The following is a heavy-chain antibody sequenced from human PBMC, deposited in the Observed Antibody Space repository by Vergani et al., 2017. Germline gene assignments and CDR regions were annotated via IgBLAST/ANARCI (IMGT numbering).Heavy chain of an antibody. J-gene: IGHJ6*02. CDR1: GGSISSGDYY. CDR2: IYYSGST. Sequence: QVQMQESGPGLVKPSQTLSLTCTISGGSISSGDYYWSWIRQPPGKGVEWIGYIYYSGSTYYNPSLKSRVTISVDTSKNQFSLKLSSVTAADTAVYYCARGRRDDSSGYYYYYGMDVWGQGTTVTVSS. D-gene: IGHD3-22*01. V-gene: IGHV4-30-4*01. CDR3: ARGRRDDSSGYYYYYGMDV.